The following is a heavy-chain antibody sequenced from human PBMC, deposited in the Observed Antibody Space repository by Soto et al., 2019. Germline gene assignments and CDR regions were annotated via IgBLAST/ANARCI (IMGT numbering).Heavy chain of an antibody. J-gene: IGHJ4*02. Sequence: SETLSLTCTVSGGSISSYYWSWIRQPPGKGLEWIGYIYYSGSTNYNPSLKSRVTISVDTSKNQFSLKLSSVTAADTAAYYCARGSGWFTMVRDPFDCWGQGTLVTVSS. CDR1: GGSISSYY. CDR2: IYYSGST. CDR3: ARGSGWFTMVRDPFDC. D-gene: IGHD3-10*01. V-gene: IGHV4-59*08.